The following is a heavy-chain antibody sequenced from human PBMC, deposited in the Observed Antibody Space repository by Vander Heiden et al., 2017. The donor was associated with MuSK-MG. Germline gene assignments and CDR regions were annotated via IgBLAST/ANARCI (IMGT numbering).Heavy chain of an antibody. CDR3: AHIIYGYDFDP. V-gene: IGHV2-5*02. CDR1: GFSLTTGGVG. CDR2: VYGEDDK. J-gene: IGHJ5*02. D-gene: IGHD5-18*01. Sequence: QITLKESGPTLVKPTQTLTLTCTFSGFSLTTGGVGVGWLRQPPGKAPEWLALVYGEDDKRYTPSLESRLTITKDTSRDQVVLSMTNMGPADTATDYCAHIIYGYDFDPWGQGTLVTVSS.